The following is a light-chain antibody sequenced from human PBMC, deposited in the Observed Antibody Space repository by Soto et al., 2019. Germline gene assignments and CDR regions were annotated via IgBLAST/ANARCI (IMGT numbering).Light chain of an antibody. CDR1: QTVYSN. CDR2: RAS. CDR3: QQYGSSPIT. J-gene: IGKJ5*01. Sequence: EIVMTQSPATLSVSPGERATLSCRASQTVYSNVAWYQQRPGQAPRLLIYRASSRAIDIPARFSGSGSGTEFTLTISSLQSEDFAVYYCQQYGSSPITFGQGTRLEIK. V-gene: IGKV3-15*01.